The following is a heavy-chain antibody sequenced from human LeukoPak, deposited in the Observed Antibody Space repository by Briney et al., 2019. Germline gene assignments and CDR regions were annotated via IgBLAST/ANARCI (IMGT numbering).Heavy chain of an antibody. CDR1: GFTFSLYS. CDR3: ARRGRLVITTLLNEDAFDI. CDR2: ITARDPNM. D-gene: IGHD3-22*01. V-gene: IGHV3-21*01. Sequence: PGGSLRLSCAASGFTFSLYSMNWVRQAPGKGLEWVSSITARDPNMYYADSVKGRFTISRDNAKKTLYLQMNSLRADDTAIYYCARRGRLVITTLLNEDAFDIWGQGTMVTVSS. J-gene: IGHJ3*02.